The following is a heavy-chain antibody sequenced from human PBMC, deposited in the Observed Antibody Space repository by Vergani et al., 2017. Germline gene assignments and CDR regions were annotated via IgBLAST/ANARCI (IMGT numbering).Heavy chain of an antibody. CDR2: ISGSGGST. CDR1: GFTFSHYA. D-gene: IGHD4/OR15-4a*01. J-gene: IGHJ3*02. CDR3: AKDRANPQRTDAFDM. V-gene: IGHV3-23*01. Sequence: EVQLLESGGGLVQPGGSLRLSCAASGFTFSHYAMSWVRQAPGKGLEWVSAISGSGGSTYYADSVKGRFTIARDNSKNTLYLQMNSLRAEDTAVYYCAKDRANPQRTDAFDMWGQGTMVTVSS.